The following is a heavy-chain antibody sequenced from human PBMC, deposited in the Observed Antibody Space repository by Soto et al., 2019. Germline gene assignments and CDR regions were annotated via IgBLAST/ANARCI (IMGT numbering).Heavy chain of an antibody. CDR2: ISSSSSYI. D-gene: IGHD6-19*01. Sequence: ESGGGLVKPGGSLRLSCAASGFTFSSYSMNWVRQAPGKGLEWVSSISSSSSYIYYADSVKGRFTISRDNAKNSLYLQMNSLRAEVTAVYYCARDPPDSSGWYNWFDPWGQGTLVTVSS. V-gene: IGHV3-21*01. CDR1: GFTFSSYS. J-gene: IGHJ5*02. CDR3: ARDPPDSSGWYNWFDP.